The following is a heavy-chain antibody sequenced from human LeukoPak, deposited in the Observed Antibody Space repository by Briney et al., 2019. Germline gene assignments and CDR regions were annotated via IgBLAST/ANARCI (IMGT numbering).Heavy chain of an antibody. CDR2: ISISGTT. J-gene: IGHJ4*02. Sequence: SETLSLTCTVSGGSVSSYYWTWIRQPAGKGLEWIGRISISGTTNYNPSLKSRITLSIDTSKNQFSLKLSSVTAADTAVYYCARRMYSGSYYGGAPFDYWGQGTLVTVSS. CDR3: ARRMYSGSYYGGAPFDY. D-gene: IGHD1-26*01. V-gene: IGHV4-4*07. CDR1: GGSVSSYY.